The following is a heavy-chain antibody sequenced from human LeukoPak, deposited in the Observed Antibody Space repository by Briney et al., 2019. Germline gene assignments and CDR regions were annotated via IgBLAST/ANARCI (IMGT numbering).Heavy chain of an antibody. J-gene: IGHJ5*02. CDR2: IYTSGST. V-gene: IGHV4-4*07. CDR1: GGSFSGYY. D-gene: IGHD3-16*02. Sequence: PSETLSLTCAVYGGSFSGYYWSWIRQPAGKGLEWIGRIYTSGSTNYNPSLKSRVTMSVDTSKNQFSLKLSSVTAADTAVYYCAREWGNGLWAITFGGVILWFDPWGQGTLVTVSS. CDR3: AREWGNGLWAITFGGVILWFDP.